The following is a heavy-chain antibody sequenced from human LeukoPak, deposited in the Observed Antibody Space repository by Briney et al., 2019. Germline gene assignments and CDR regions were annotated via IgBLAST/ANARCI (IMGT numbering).Heavy chain of an antibody. Sequence: SQTLSLTCTVSGGSISSGSYYWSWIRQPAGKGLEWIGRIYTSGSTNYNPSLKSRVTISVDTSKNQFSLKLSSVTAADTAVYYCATGSYGSGSYYNGFDYWGQGTLVTVSS. J-gene: IGHJ4*02. CDR1: GGSISSGSYY. CDR3: ATGSYGSGSYYNGFDY. CDR2: IYTSGST. D-gene: IGHD3-10*01. V-gene: IGHV4-61*02.